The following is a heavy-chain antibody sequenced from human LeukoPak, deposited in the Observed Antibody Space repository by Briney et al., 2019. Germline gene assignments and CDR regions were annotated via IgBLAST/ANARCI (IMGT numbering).Heavy chain of an antibody. V-gene: IGHV4-59*01. CDR1: GVSISSYY. J-gene: IGHJ3*02. CDR2: IFYTGST. CDR3: ATLTGGDDAFDI. D-gene: IGHD4-23*01. Sequence: SETLSLTCTVSGVSISSYYWSWVRQPPGKGLEWVGYIFYTGSTNYNPSLKSRVTISVLTSQNRFYLKLSSVTAADTAVYYCATLTGGDDAFDIWGQGTMVTVSS.